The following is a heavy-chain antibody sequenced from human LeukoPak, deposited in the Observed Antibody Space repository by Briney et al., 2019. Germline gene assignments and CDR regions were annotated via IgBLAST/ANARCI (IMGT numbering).Heavy chain of an antibody. CDR3: ARGHNWNNDYYFDY. V-gene: IGHV4-38-2*02. D-gene: IGHD1/OR15-1a*01. CDR1: GYSISSGYY. CDR2: IYHSGST. J-gene: IGHJ4*02. Sequence: TSSETLSLTCTVSGYSISSGYYWGWIRQPPAKGLEWIGSIYHSGSTYYNPSLKSRVTISVDTSKNQFSLKLSSVTAADTAVYYGARGHNWNNDYYFDYWGQGTLVTVSS.